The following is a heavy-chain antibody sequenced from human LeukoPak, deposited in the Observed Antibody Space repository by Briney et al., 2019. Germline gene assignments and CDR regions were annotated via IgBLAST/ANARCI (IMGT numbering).Heavy chain of an antibody. J-gene: IGHJ4*02. Sequence: SETLSLTCTVSGGSISSYYWSWIRQPPGKGLEWIGYIYYSGSTNYNPSLKSRVTISVDTSKNQFSLKLSSVTAANTAVYYCAGTYSSGWYVNYWGQGTLVTVSS. CDR2: IYYSGST. CDR1: GGSISSYY. CDR3: AGTYSSGWYVNY. D-gene: IGHD6-19*01. V-gene: IGHV4-59*01.